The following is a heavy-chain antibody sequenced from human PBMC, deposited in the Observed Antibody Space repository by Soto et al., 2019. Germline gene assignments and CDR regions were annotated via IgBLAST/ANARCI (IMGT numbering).Heavy chain of an antibody. CDR2: IYYSGTT. V-gene: IGHV4-59*01. CDR3: ARVPANHYYGMDV. D-gene: IGHD7-27*01. J-gene: IGHJ6*02. CDR1: GGSISSYY. Sequence: SETLSLTCTVSGGSISSYYWSWIRQPPGKGLEWIGYIYYSGTTNYNPALKSRVTISVDTSKNQFSLKLSSVTAADTAVYYCARVPANHYYGMDVWGQGTTVTVSS.